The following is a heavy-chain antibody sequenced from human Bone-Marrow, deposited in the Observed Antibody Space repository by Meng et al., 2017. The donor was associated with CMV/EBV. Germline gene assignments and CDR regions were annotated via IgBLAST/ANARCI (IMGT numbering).Heavy chain of an antibody. V-gene: IGHV3-23*01. Sequence: GGSLRLSCAASGFTFSSYAMSWFRQAPGKGLEWVSAISGSGGSTYYADSVKGRFTISRDNSKNTLYLQMNSLRAEDTAVYYCAREVVPAAIWPSYGMDVWGQGTTVTVSS. CDR2: ISGSGGST. CDR3: AREVVPAAIWPSYGMDV. J-gene: IGHJ6*02. CDR1: GFTFSSYA. D-gene: IGHD2-2*01.